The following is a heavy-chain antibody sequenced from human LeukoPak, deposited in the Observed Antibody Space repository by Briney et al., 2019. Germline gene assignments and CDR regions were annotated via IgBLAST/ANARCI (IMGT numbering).Heavy chain of an antibody. V-gene: IGHV1-2*02. CDR3: ARGGVGAAEF. CDR1: GYTFTGYY. J-gene: IGHJ4*02. Sequence: ASVKVSCKASGYTFTGYYMHWVRQAPGQGLEWVGWINPNSGGTNYAQKFQGRLTMTRNTSISAAYMELSSLRSEDTPVYYCARGGVGAAEFWGQGTLVTVSS. CDR2: INPNSGGT. D-gene: IGHD2-15*01.